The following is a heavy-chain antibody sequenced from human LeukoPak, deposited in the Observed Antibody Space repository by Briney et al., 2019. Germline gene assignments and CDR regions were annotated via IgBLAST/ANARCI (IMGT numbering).Heavy chain of an antibody. V-gene: IGHV4-31*03. CDR2: ISYSGST. D-gene: IGHD3-16*02. J-gene: IGHJ4*02. Sequence: SSETLSLTCTVSGDSISSGGYYWTWLRQHPGEGLEWIGCISYSGSTYYNPFLKSRVTISVDTSKSQFSLNLSSVTAADTAVYYCARDPSTYRYFDYWGQGTLVTVSS. CDR3: ARDPSTYRYFDY. CDR1: GDSISSGGYY.